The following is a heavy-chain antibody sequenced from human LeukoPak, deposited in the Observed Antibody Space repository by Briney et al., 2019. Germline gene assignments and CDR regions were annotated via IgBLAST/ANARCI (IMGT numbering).Heavy chain of an antibody. CDR2: IYYSGNT. D-gene: IGHD3/OR15-3a*01. CDR1: GVPISSSNSY. Sequence: TSETLSLTCTVSGVPISSSNSYWGWIRQPPGKGLEWIGSIYYSGNTYYNASLKSQVSISIDTSKNQFSLKVTSVTAADTAMYYCARQTGSGLFILPGGQGTLVTVSS. J-gene: IGHJ4*02. CDR3: ARQTGSGLFILP. V-gene: IGHV4-39*01.